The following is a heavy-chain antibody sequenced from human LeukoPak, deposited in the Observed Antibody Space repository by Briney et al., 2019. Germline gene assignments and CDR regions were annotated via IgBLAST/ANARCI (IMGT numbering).Heavy chain of an antibody. J-gene: IGHJ6*02. CDR2: ITGSGAR. Sequence: ETLSLTCTVSGGSISSGDYYWSWIRQPPGKGLEWVSSITGSGARYYADSVKGRFTISRDTSKNTLSLQMNSLRADDTAVYYCAKHIADYFYYGMDVWGHGTTVTVSS. CDR3: AKHIADYFYYGMDV. V-gene: IGHV3-23*01. CDR1: GGSISSGDYY.